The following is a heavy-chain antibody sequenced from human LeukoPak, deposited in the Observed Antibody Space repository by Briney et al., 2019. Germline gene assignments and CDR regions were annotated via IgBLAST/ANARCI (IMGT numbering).Heavy chain of an antibody. Sequence: SETLSLTCTVSGGSINYYYWMWIRQPPGKGLEWIGYIYYNGGTHYNPSLKSRVTISVDTSKNQFSLKLSSVTAADTAVYYCARGRAYYDFWSGYYPFDYWGQGTLVTVSS. CDR1: GGSINYYY. J-gene: IGHJ4*02. V-gene: IGHV4-59*01. CDR2: IYYNGGT. CDR3: ARGRAYYDFWSGYYPFDY. D-gene: IGHD3-3*01.